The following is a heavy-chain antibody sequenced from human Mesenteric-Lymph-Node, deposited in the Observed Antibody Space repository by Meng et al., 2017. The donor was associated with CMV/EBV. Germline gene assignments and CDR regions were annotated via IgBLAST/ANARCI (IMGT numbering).Heavy chain of an antibody. J-gene: IGHJ1*01. Sequence: FSFRDYAMAGVRRAPGKGLEWVSIISGSGGITLYADSVKGRLSISRDNSNNTLYLQMNSVTADDTAVYYCAKDHTTSTWYTTYFQHWGQGTLVTVSS. D-gene: IGHD6-13*01. V-gene: IGHV3-23*01. CDR3: AKDHTTSTWYTTYFQH. CDR1: FSFRDYA. CDR2: ISGSGGIT.